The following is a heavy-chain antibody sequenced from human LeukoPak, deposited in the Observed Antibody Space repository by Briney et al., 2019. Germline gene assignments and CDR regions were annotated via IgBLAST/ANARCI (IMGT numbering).Heavy chain of an antibody. CDR2: IYYSGST. Sequence: PSETLSLTCTVSGGSISSHYWSWIRQPPGKGLEWIGYIYYSGSTNYNPSLKSRVTISVDTSKNQFSLKLSSVTAADTAVYYCARGSSEGPKLGYYYGMDVWGQGTTVTVSS. V-gene: IGHV4-59*11. J-gene: IGHJ6*02. D-gene: IGHD1-7*01. CDR3: ARGSSEGPKLGYYYGMDV. CDR1: GGSISSHY.